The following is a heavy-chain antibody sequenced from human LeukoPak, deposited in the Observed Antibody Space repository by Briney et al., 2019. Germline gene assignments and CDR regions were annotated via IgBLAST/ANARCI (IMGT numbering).Heavy chain of an antibody. CDR3: ARGLELATGTEWFDS. V-gene: IGHV4-34*01. CDR2: INHSGST. J-gene: IGHJ5*01. CDR1: GFTFSSYG. D-gene: IGHD1-1*01. Sequence: GSLRLSCAASGFTFSSYGMHWVRQPPGKGLEWIGEINHSGSTNYNPSLKSRVTISVDTSKNQFSLQLNSVTPEDTAVYFCARGLELATGTEWFDSWGQGTLVTVSS.